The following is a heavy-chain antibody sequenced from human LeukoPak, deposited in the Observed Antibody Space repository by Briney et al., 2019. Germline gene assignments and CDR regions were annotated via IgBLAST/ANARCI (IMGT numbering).Heavy chain of an antibody. CDR2: IIPFFGTA. J-gene: IGHJ3*02. CDR3: ARDGIAARLQQWSFDI. Sequence: SVKVSCKASGGTFSSYAISWGRQAPGKGLEWMGRIIPFFGTANYAQKFQGRVTITTDESASTAYMELNSLRSEDTAVYYCARDGIAARLQQWSFDIWGQGTMVTVSS. CDR1: GGTFSSYA. D-gene: IGHD6-6*01. V-gene: IGHV1-69*05.